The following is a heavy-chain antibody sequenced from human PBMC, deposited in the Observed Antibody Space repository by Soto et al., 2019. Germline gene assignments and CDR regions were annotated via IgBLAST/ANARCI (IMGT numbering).Heavy chain of an antibody. V-gene: IGHV1-69*13. CDR2: IIPIFGTA. CDR3: ARDMGYYYGSGSYYSRYNWFDP. Sequence: SVKVSCKASGGTFSSYAISWVRQAPGQGLEWMGGIIPIFGTANYAQKFQGRVTITADESTSTAYMELSSLRSEDTAVYYCARDMGYYYGSGSYYSRYNWFDPWGRG. CDR1: GGTFSSYA. J-gene: IGHJ5*02. D-gene: IGHD3-10*01.